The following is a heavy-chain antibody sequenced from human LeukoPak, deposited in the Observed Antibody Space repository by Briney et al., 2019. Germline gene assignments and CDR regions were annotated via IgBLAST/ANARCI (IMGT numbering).Heavy chain of an antibody. CDR1: GGSISSSSYY. Sequence: SETLSLTCTVSGGSISSSSYYWGWIRQPPGKGLEWIGSIYYSGSTYYNPSLKSRVTISVDTSKNQFSLKLSSVTAADTAVYYCARRGSDSIWYVDYWGQGTLVTVSS. D-gene: IGHD6-13*01. CDR2: IYYSGST. CDR3: ARRGSDSIWYVDY. V-gene: IGHV4-39*01. J-gene: IGHJ4*02.